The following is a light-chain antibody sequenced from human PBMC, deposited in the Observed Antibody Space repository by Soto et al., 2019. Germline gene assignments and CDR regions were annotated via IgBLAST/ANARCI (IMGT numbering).Light chain of an antibody. CDR1: QGINSR. V-gene: IGKV1-12*01. CDR2: SAS. Sequence: DIQMTQSPSSVSASVGDRVIITCRASQGINSRLVWYQQKAGRAPKLLIYSASSLLSGVPSRFSGSASGTDFTLTISSLQPEDFATYYCQQANSFPWTFGQGTKVEIK. CDR3: QQANSFPWT. J-gene: IGKJ1*01.